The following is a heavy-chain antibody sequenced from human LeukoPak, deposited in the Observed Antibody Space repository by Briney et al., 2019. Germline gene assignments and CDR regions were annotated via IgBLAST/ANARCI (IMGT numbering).Heavy chain of an antibody. CDR1: GASISSYY. J-gene: IGHJ4*02. D-gene: IGHD3-16*01. V-gene: IGHV4-59*08. Sequence: SETLSLTCTVSGASISSYYWSWIRQPPGKGLEWIGYIHNSVTNSKPSLKSRVTISVDTSKNQSSLKLSSVTAADTAVYYCARYGGYYFDYWGQGTLVTVSS. CDR2: IHNSVT. CDR3: ARYGGYYFDY.